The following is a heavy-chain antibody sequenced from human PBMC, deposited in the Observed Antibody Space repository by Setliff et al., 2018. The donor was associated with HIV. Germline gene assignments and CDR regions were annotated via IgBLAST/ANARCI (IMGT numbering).Heavy chain of an antibody. V-gene: IGHV3-11*01. Sequence: SCKTSGFTFSDYYMSWIRQAPGKGLEWIAYISSAGSIKYYIDSVKGRFTISRDNAKNSLHLHMNNLRAEDTAVYYCARDARKETHFDSWGQGMWVTVSS. CDR1: GFTFSDYY. CDR2: ISSAGSIK. CDR3: ARDARKETHFDS. D-gene: IGHD3-9*01. J-gene: IGHJ4*02.